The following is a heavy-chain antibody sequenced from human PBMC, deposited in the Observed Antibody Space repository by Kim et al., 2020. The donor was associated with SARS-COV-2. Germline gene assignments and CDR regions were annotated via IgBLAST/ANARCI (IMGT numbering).Heavy chain of an antibody. Sequence: SETLSLTCTVSGGSISSGGYYWSWIRQHPGKGLEWIGYIYYSGSTYYNPSLKSRVTISVDTSKNQFSLKLSSVTAADTAVYYCASSNYYGSGSYLNWFDPWGQGTLVTVSS. CDR1: GGSISSGGYY. CDR3: ASSNYYGSGSYLNWFDP. J-gene: IGHJ5*02. V-gene: IGHV4-31*03. D-gene: IGHD3-10*01. CDR2: IYYSGST.